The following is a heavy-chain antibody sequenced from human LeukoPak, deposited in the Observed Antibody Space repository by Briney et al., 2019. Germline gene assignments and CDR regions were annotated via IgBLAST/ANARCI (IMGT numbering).Heavy chain of an antibody. CDR1: GFTFSIYW. CDR2: IKEDGSVK. J-gene: IGHJ3*01. CDR3: ARARGLEV. V-gene: IGHV3-7*01. Sequence: PGGSLRLSCAASGFTFSIYWMSWVRQAPGKGLEWVANIKEDGSVKYYVDSVKGRFSISRDNAKNSLYLQMNNLRVEDTAVYLCARARGLEVWGQGTVVTVSS.